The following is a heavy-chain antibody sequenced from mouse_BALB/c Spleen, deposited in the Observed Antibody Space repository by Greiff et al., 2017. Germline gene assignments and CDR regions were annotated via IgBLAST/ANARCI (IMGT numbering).Heavy chain of an antibody. Sequence: EVKLVDSGGGLVQPGGSLRLSCATSGFTFTDYYMSWVRQPPGKALEWLGFIRNKANGYTTEYSASVKGRFTISRDNSQSILYLQMNTLRAEDSATYYCARAPLTTAMSAWFAYWGQGTLVTVSA. D-gene: IGHD1-2*01. CDR3: ARAPLTTAMSAWFAY. CDR1: GFTFTDYY. V-gene: IGHV7-3*02. J-gene: IGHJ3*01. CDR2: IRNKANGYTT.